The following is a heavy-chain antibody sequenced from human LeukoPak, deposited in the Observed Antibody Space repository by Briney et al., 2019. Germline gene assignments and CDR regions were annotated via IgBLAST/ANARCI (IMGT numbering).Heavy chain of an antibody. CDR1: GFTFSNAW. Sequence: PGGSLRLSCAASGFTFSNAWMSWVRQAPGKGLEWVGRIKSKTDGGTTDYAAPVKGRFTISRDDSKNTLHLQMNSLKTEDTAVYYCTTGSGLWFGELLSTDYWGQGTLVTVSS. D-gene: IGHD3-10*01. J-gene: IGHJ4*02. CDR3: TTGSGLWFGELLSTDY. CDR2: IKSKTDGGTT. V-gene: IGHV3-15*01.